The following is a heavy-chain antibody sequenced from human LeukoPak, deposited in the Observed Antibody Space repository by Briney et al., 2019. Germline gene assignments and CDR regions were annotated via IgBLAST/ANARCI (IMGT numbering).Heavy chain of an antibody. V-gene: IGHV3-66*02. J-gene: IGHJ3*02. CDR2: IYSGGST. CDR1: GFTFSSYA. Sequence: PGGSLRLSCAASGFTFSSYAMSWVRQAPGKGLEWVSVIYSGGSTYYADSVKGRFTISRDNSKNTLYLQMNSLRAEDTAVYYCVRGILTGYYTDAFDIWGQGTMVTVSS. D-gene: IGHD3-9*01. CDR3: VRGILTGYYTDAFDI.